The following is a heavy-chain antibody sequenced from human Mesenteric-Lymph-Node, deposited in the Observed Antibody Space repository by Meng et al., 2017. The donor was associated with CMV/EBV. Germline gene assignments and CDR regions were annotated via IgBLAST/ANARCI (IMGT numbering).Heavy chain of an antibody. Sequence: GGSLRLSCAASGFTFSSYAMSWVRQAPGKGLEWVSAISGSGGSTYYADSVKGRFTISRDNSKNTLYLQMNSLRAEDTAVYYCTKEIGDPRYFYSMDVWGQGTTVTVSS. J-gene: IGHJ6*02. V-gene: IGHV3-23*01. CDR2: ISGSGGST. CDR1: GFTFSSYA. CDR3: TKEIGDPRYFYSMDV.